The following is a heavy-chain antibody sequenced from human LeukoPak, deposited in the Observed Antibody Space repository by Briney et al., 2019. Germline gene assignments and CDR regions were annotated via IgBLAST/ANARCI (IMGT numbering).Heavy chain of an antibody. V-gene: IGHV1-18*04. J-gene: IGHJ4*02. Sequence: ASVKVSCKASGYTFTSYGISWVRQAPGQGLEWMGWISAYNGNTNYAQKLQGRATMTTDTSTSTAYMELRSLRSDDTAVYYCARDKPEFGEFDYWGQGTLVTVSS. D-gene: IGHD3-10*01. CDR3: ARDKPEFGEFDY. CDR2: ISAYNGNT. CDR1: GYTFTSYG.